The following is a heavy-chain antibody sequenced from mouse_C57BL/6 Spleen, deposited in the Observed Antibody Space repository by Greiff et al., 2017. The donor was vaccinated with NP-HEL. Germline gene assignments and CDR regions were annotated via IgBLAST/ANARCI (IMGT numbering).Heavy chain of an antibody. CDR3: ARSHYGSSYDAMDY. CDR1: GFTFSDYG. V-gene: IGHV5-17*01. D-gene: IGHD1-1*01. CDR2: ISSGSSTI. Sequence: EVKVVESGGGLVKPGGSLKLSCAASGFTFSDYGMHWVRQAPEKGLEWVAYISSGSSTIYYADTVKGRFTISRDNAKNTLFLQMTSLRSEDTAMYYCARSHYGSSYDAMDYWGQGTSVTVSS. J-gene: IGHJ4*01.